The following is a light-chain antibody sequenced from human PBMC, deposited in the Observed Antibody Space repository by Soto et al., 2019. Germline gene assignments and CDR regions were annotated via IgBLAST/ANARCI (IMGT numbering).Light chain of an antibody. Sequence: EIVMTQSPATLSVSPGERATLSCRAGRSFSSNLAWYQQKPAQAPRLLIYGASTRATGIPARFSGSGSGTEFTLTISSLQSEDFAVYYCQQYNNWPPFTFGPGTKVDIK. V-gene: IGKV3-15*01. J-gene: IGKJ3*01. CDR1: RSFSSN. CDR2: GAS. CDR3: QQYNNWPPFT.